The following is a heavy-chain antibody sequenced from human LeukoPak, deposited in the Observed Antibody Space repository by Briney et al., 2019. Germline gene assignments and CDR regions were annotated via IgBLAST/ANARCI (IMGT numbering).Heavy chain of an antibody. CDR2: IIPIFGTA. J-gene: IGHJ6*03. Sequence: ASVKVSCKASGGTFSSYAISWVRQAPGQGLEWMGGIIPIFGTANYAQKFQGRVTITTDESTSTAYMELSSLRSEDTAVYYCARAAEWFGDENYYYMDVWGKGTTVTVSS. CDR1: GGTFSSYA. CDR3: ARAAEWFGDENYYYMDV. V-gene: IGHV1-69*05. D-gene: IGHD3-10*01.